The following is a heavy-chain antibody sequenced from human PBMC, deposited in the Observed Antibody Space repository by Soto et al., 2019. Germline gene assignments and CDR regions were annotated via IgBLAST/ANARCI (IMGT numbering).Heavy chain of an antibody. V-gene: IGHV4-59*08. CDR2: IYYSGST. CDR1: GGSISSYY. CDR3: ATTVLGIAAAGILGAYYYYMDV. Sequence: NPSETLSLTCTVSGGSISSYYWSWIRQPPGKGLEWIGYIYYSGSTNYNPSLKSRVTISVDTSKNQFSLKLSSVTAADTAVYYCATTVLGIAAAGILGAYYYYMDVWGKGTTVTVSS. J-gene: IGHJ6*03. D-gene: IGHD6-13*01.